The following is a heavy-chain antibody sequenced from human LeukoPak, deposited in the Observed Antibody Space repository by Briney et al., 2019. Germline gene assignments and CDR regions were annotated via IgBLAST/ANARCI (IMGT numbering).Heavy chain of an antibody. V-gene: IGHV3-11*04. CDR1: GFTFSDYY. Sequence: PGGSLRLSCAASGFTFSDYYMSWIRQAPGRGLEWVSYISSSGSTIYYADSVKGRFTISRDNAKNSLYLQMNSQRAEDTAVYYCARGGFSTEYYFDYWGQGTLVTVSS. D-gene: IGHD1-14*01. CDR2: ISSSGSTI. CDR3: ARGGFSTEYYFDY. J-gene: IGHJ4*02.